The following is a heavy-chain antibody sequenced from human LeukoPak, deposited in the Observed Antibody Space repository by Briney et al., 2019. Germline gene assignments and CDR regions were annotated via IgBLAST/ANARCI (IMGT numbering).Heavy chain of an antibody. Sequence: SETLSLTCTVSGGSISSSSYYRGWIRQPPGKGLEWIGSIYYSGSTYYNPSLKSRVTISVDTSKNQFSLKLSSVTAADTAVYYCARRPPDSSGYRRDYWGQGTLVTVSS. D-gene: IGHD3-22*01. J-gene: IGHJ4*02. CDR2: IYYSGST. CDR3: ARRPPDSSGYRRDY. CDR1: GGSISSSSYY. V-gene: IGHV4-39*01.